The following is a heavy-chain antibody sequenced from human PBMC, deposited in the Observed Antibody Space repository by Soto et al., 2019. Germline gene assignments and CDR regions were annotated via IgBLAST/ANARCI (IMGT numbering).Heavy chain of an antibody. J-gene: IGHJ4*02. Sequence: GRCLGPSRAPPGFSFRSSAMRRVRKAPRKGLEWVSVIEYSGGSTYYADSVKGRFTISRDNSKNTLYLQMNILRAADSAVCLCSRDASRTAVWIYDGYWGQGGLVTV. CDR2: IEYSGGST. CDR3: SRDASRTAVWIYDGY. D-gene: IGHD3-22*01. CDR1: GFSFRSSA. V-gene: IGHV3-23*01.